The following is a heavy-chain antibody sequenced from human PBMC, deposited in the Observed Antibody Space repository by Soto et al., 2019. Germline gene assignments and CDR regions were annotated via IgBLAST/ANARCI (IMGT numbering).Heavy chain of an antibody. D-gene: IGHD2-15*01. Sequence: GESLKISCKGSGYSFTSYWIGWVRQMPGKGLEWMGIIYPGDSDTRYSPSFQGQVTISADKSISTAYLQWSSLKASDTAMYYCARLPWGYCSGGSCPHYYYYMDVWGKGTTVTVSS. V-gene: IGHV5-51*01. J-gene: IGHJ6*03. CDR3: ARLPWGYCSGGSCPHYYYYMDV. CDR1: GYSFTSYW. CDR2: IYPGDSDT.